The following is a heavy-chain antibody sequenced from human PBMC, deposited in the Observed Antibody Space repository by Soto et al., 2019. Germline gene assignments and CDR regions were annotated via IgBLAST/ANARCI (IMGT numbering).Heavy chain of an antibody. D-gene: IGHD3-10*01. J-gene: IGHJ6*02. CDR1: GFTFSSHA. Sequence: ESGGGVVQPGRSLRLSCAASGFTFSSHAMHWVRQAPGKGLEWVGVISYDGSDKYYAVSVKGRFTISRDNSKNTLYLQMNSLRVEDTAAYYCARPRNIVIWFRELPDVWGQGTTVIVS. CDR3: ARPRNIVIWFRELPDV. CDR2: ISYDGSDK. V-gene: IGHV3-30-3*01.